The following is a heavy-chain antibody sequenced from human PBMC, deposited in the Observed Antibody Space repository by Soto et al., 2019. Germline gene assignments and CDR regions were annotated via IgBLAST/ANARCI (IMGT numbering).Heavy chain of an antibody. V-gene: IGHV4-59*01. CDR1: GGSISRYY. CDR2: LYNTVST. D-gene: IGHD2-21*02. Sequence: QVRLQESGPGLVKPSETLSLTCTVSGGSISRYYWSWIRQPPGKGLEWIGYLYNTVSTIYKPSLKSRIHIAVETSQNQFSLKLNSLTAADTAVYYCARDLCRYCDTDCYPLDVWGQGTTVTVSS. CDR3: ARDLCRYCDTDCYPLDV. J-gene: IGHJ6*02.